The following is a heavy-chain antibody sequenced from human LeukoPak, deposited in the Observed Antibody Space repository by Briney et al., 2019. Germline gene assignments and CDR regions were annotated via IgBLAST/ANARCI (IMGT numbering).Heavy chain of an antibody. CDR3: ARDGGSVDY. CDR1: GGSISSYY. CDR2: IYYSGST. J-gene: IGHJ4*02. D-gene: IGHD3-16*01. V-gene: IGHV4-59*01. Sequence: SETLSLTCTVSGGSISSYYWSWIRQPPGKGLEWVGYIYYSGSTNYNPSLKSRVTISVDTSKNQFSLKLSSVTAADTAVYYCARDGGSVDYWGQGTLVTVSS.